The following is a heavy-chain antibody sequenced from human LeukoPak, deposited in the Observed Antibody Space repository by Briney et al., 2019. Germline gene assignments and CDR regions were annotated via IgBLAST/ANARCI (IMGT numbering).Heavy chain of an antibody. J-gene: IGHJ3*02. V-gene: IGHV1-2*02. CDR2: VNPKSGGT. D-gene: IGHD3-3*01. CDR1: GYTFTDYF. Sequence: ASVTVSCRASGYTFTDYFMNWVRQAPAQGLEWMGWVNPKSGGTVYAQKLQGRVTMTRDTSSSIAYMELSRLRFDDTVVYYCARGPRITIFGVVMANDAFDIWGQGTMVTVSS. CDR3: ARGPRITIFGVVMANDAFDI.